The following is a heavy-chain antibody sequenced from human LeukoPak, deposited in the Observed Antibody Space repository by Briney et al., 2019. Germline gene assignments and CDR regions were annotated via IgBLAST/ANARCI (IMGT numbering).Heavy chain of an antibody. CDR3: ARLLSLAGYIDY. CDR1: GNSFTNYW. J-gene: IGHJ4*02. Sequence: GESLKISCKASGNSFTNYWVGWVRQMPGKGLVWVGIIYPDDSDTRYSPSFRGQVTISADRSISTAYLQWSGLKASDTAMYYCARLLSLAGYIDYWGKGTLVTVSS. CDR2: IYPDDSDT. D-gene: IGHD6-19*01. V-gene: IGHV5-51*01.